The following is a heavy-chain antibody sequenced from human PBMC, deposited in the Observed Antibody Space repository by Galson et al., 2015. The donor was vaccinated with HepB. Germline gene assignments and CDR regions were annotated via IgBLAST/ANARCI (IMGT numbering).Heavy chain of an antibody. CDR2: INLDGNGE. D-gene: IGHD2-2*01. V-gene: IGHV3-7*03. CDR3: ARAPLPEARLRLQIDF. Sequence: SLRLSCAASGFSFRYYWMSWFRQAPGKGLEWVANINLDGNGEYYVDSVKGRFTISRDNAANSVSLQMNSLRAEDTAVYYCARAPLPEARLRLQIDFWGQGTLVTVSS. CDR1: GFSFRYYW. J-gene: IGHJ4*02.